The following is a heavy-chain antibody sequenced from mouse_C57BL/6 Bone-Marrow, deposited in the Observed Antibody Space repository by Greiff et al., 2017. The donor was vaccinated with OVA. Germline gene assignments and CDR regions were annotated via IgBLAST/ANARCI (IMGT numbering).Heavy chain of an antibody. D-gene: IGHD2-9*01. CDR2: INPNYGTT. CDR3: ARAYYGCYWYFEV. Sequence: VQLQQSGPELVKPGASVKISCKASGYSFTDYNMNWVKQSTGKSLEWIGVINPNYGTTSYNQKFKGKATLTVAQSSSTAYMQLNSLTSEDSAVYYCARAYYGCYWYFEVWGTGTTVTVSS. J-gene: IGHJ1*03. V-gene: IGHV1-39*01. CDR1: GYSFTDYN.